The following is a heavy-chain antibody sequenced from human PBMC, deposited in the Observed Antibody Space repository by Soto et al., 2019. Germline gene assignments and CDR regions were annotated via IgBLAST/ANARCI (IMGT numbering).Heavy chain of an antibody. D-gene: IGHD4-17*01. CDR3: ARKGYGDYGGMDV. V-gene: IGHV3-21*01. J-gene: IGHJ6*02. CDR2: ISSTTSYT. Sequence: PGGSLRLSCAASGFTFSNYNMNWVRQAPGKGLEWVSSISSTTSYTYYADSVKGRFTTSRDNAKNSLYLQMNSLRAEDTAVYYCARKGYGDYGGMDVWGQGTTVTVSS. CDR1: GFTFSNYN.